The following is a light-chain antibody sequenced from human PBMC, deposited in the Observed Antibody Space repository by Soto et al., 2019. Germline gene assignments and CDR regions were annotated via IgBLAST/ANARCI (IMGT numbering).Light chain of an antibody. CDR2: GAS. CDR1: QSVSSSY. V-gene: IGKV3-20*01. J-gene: IGKJ1*01. CDR3: QQYGSSPQWT. Sequence: EIVVTQSPGTLSLSPGERATLSCRASQSVSSSYLAWYQQKPGQAPRLLIYGASSRATGIPDRFSGSGSGTDFTLTISRLEPEDFAVYYCQQYGSSPQWTFGQGTKVDIK.